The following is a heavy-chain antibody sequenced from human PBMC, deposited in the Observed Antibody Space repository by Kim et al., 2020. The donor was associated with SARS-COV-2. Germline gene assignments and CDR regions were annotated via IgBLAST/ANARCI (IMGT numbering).Heavy chain of an antibody. Sequence: YTNYADSVKGRFTISRDNAKNSLYLQMNSLRAEDTAVYYCARVTRYYFDYWGQGTLVTVSS. CDR3: ARVTRYYFDY. CDR2: YT. J-gene: IGHJ4*02. D-gene: IGHD1-20*01. V-gene: IGHV3-11*05.